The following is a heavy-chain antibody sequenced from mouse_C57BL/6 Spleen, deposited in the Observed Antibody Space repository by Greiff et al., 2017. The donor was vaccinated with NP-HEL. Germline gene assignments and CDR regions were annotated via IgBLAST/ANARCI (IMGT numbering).Heavy chain of an antibody. D-gene: IGHD2-1*01. Sequence: VQLQQSGPELVKPGASVKISCKASGYTFTDYYMNWVKQSHGKSLEWIGDINPNNGGTSYNQKFKGKATLTVDKSSSTAYMELRSLTSEDSAVYYCARRIYYGNYPRDYWGQGTTLTVSS. CDR1: GYTFTDYY. V-gene: IGHV1-26*01. CDR3: ARRIYYGNYPRDY. J-gene: IGHJ2*01. CDR2: INPNNGGT.